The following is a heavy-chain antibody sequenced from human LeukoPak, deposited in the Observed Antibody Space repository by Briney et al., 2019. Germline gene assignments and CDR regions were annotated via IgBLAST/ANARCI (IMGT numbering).Heavy chain of an antibody. CDR2: ISGSGGST. CDR1: GFTFSSYA. Sequence: GGSLRLSCAASGFTFSSYAMSWVRQAPGKGLEWVSAISGSGGSTYYADSVKGRFTISRDNSKNTLYLQMNSLRAEDTAVYYCAKDIVAVPAARAFDAFDIWGQGTMVTVSS. V-gene: IGHV3-23*01. D-gene: IGHD2-2*01. CDR3: AKDIVAVPAARAFDAFDI. J-gene: IGHJ3*02.